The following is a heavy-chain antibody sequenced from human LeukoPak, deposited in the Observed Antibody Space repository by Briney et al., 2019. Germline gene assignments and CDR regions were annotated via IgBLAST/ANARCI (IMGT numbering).Heavy chain of an antibody. D-gene: IGHD2-15*01. J-gene: IGHJ6*02. CDR2: IYYSGST. Sequence: SETLSLTCTVSGGSVSSGNYYWSWIRQPPGKGLEWIGYIYYSGSTNYNPSLKSRVTISVDTSKNQFSLKLSSVTAADTAVYYCARGERYCSGGSCYYYYYGMDVWGQGTTVPSP. CDR3: ARGERYCSGGSCYYYYYGMDV. V-gene: IGHV4-61*01. CDR1: GGSVSSGNYY.